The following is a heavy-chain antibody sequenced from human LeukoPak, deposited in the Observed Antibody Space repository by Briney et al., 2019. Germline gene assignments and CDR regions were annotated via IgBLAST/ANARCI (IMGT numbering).Heavy chain of an antibody. CDR1: GGSISSSNYY. CDR2: IYYSGST. J-gene: IGHJ3*01. CDR3: AGGDYSSSFDF. Sequence: SETLSLTCTVSGGSISSSNYYWSWVRQPPGKGLEWIGYIYYSGSTNYNPSLKSRVTISVDTSKNQFSLKLSSVTAADTAVYYCAGGDYSSSFDFWGQGTMVTVSS. V-gene: IGHV4-61*01. D-gene: IGHD6-13*01.